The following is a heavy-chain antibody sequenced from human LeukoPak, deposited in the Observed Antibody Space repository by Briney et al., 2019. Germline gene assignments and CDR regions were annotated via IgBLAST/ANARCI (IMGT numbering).Heavy chain of an antibody. V-gene: IGHV3-21*01. D-gene: IGHD2-2*01. CDR1: GFTFSSYS. J-gene: IGHJ2*01. CDR3: ARDLREYCSSTSCPNWYFDL. CDR2: ISSSSSYI. Sequence: RGSLRLSCAASGFTFSSYSMNWVRQAPGKGLEWVSSISSSSSYIYYADSVKGRFTISRDNAKNSLYLQMNSLRAEDTAVYYCARDLREYCSSTSCPNWYFDLWGRGTLVTVSS.